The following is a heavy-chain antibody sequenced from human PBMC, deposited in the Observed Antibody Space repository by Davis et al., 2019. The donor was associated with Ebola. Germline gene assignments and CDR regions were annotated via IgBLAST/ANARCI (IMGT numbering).Heavy chain of an antibody. CDR1: GFTFSIYA. J-gene: IGHJ4*02. V-gene: IGHV3-33*08. CDR3: ARDPYSGSYYLDF. CDR2: IWYDGSDQ. D-gene: IGHD1-26*01. Sequence: GESLKISCEASGFTFSIYAMHWVRQAPGKGLEWVAVIWYDGSDQYYADSVKGRFTVSRDNSKNTLYLQMDSLRVEDTAVYYCARDPYSGSYYLDFWGQGTLVTVSS.